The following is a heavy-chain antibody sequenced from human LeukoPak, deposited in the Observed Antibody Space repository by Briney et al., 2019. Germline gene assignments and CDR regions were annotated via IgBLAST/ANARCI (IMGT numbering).Heavy chain of an antibody. V-gene: IGHV3-53*01. CDR2: IYSGGST. J-gene: IGHJ4*02. CDR3: ARALFEYSSFAFDY. D-gene: IGHD6-6*01. CDR1: GFTFSIYS. Sequence: PGGSLRLSCAASGFTFSIYSMNWVRQAPGKGLEWVSVIYSGGSTYYADSVKGRFTISRDNSKNTLYLQMNSLRAEDTAVYYCARALFEYSSFAFDYWGQGTLVTVSS.